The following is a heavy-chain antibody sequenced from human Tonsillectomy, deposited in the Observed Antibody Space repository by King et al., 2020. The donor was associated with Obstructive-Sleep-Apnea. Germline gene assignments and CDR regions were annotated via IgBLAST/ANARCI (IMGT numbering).Heavy chain of an antibody. CDR3: AGNFGGDSGN. CDR2: IKQDGSER. J-gene: IGHJ4*02. V-gene: IGHV3-7*01. Sequence: VQLVESGGGLVQPGGSLRLSCAASGFTFSNSWMSWVRQAPGKGLEWVANIKQDGSERYYLDPVKGRLTISRDNAKNSRYLQMNSLRAEDKAVYYCAGNFGGDSGNWGQGTLVTVSS. D-gene: IGHD4-23*01. CDR1: GFTFSNSW.